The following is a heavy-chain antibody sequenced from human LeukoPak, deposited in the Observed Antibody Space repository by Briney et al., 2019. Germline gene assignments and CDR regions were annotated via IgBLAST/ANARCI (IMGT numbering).Heavy chain of an antibody. J-gene: IGHJ4*02. CDR3: ATFSSSSLGY. CDR2: INPNSGNT. D-gene: IGHD6-6*01. Sequence: ASVKVSCKASGYTFTSYDINWVRQATGQGLEWMGWINPNSGNTGYAQKFRGRITMTRNTSISAAYMELSSLRSEDTAVYYCATFSSSSLGYWGQGTLVTVSS. CDR1: GYTFTSYD. V-gene: IGHV1-8*01.